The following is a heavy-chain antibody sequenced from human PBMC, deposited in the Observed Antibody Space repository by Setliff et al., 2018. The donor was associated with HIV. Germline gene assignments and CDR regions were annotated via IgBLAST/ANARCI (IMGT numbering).Heavy chain of an antibody. CDR2: MNGDGST. V-gene: IGHV3-74*01. Sequence: PGGSLRLSCAASGFIFSSYWMHWVRQAPGKGLVWVSRMNGDGSTWYADSVKGRFTISRDNAKNTLYLQMNSLRAEDTAVYYCAREDIAAAGFFDYWGQGTLVTVSS. CDR1: GFIFSSYW. D-gene: IGHD6-13*01. J-gene: IGHJ4*02. CDR3: AREDIAAAGFFDY.